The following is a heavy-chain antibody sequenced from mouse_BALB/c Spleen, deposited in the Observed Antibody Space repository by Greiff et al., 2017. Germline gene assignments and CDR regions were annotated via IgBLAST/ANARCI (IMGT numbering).Heavy chain of an antibody. Sequence: EVMLVESGGGLVKPGGSLKLSCAASGFTFSSYAMSWVRQTPEKRLEWVATISSGGSYTYYPDSVKGRFTISRDNAKNTLYLQMSSLRSEDTAMYYCARHEDYYGSTYFDYWGQGTTLTVSS. CDR2: ISSGGSYT. CDR1: GFTFSSYA. CDR3: ARHEDYYGSTYFDY. J-gene: IGHJ2*01. D-gene: IGHD1-1*01. V-gene: IGHV5-9-3*01.